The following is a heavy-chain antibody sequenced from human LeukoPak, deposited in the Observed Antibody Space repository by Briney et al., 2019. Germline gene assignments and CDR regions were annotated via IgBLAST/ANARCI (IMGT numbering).Heavy chain of an antibody. CDR2: IYYSGST. CDR1: GGSISSYY. V-gene: IGHV4-59*08. Sequence: PSETLSLTCTVSGGSISSYYWSWIRQPPGKGLEWIGYIYYSGSTNYNPSLKSRVTISVDTSKNQSSLKLSSVTAADTAVYYCARGTSDVVATISAAAIYYGMDVWGQGTTVTVSS. CDR3: ARGTSDVVATISAAAIYYGMDV. J-gene: IGHJ6*02. D-gene: IGHD5-12*01.